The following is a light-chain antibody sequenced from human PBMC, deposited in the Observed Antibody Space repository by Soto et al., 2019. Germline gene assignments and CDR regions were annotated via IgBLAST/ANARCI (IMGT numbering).Light chain of an antibody. Sequence: SVLTQPPSVSGAPGQRVTISCTGSSSNIGAGYDVHWYQQLPGTAPKLLIYGNSNRPSGVPDRFSGSKSGTSASLAITGLQAEDEADYYCQSYASSLSGVVFGGGTKLTVL. CDR3: QSYASSLSGVV. J-gene: IGLJ2*01. CDR2: GNS. V-gene: IGLV1-40*01. CDR1: SSNIGAGYD.